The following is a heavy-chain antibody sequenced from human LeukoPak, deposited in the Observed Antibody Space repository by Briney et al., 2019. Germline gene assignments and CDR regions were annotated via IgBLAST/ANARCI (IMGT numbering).Heavy chain of an antibody. J-gene: IGHJ4*02. Sequence: ASVKVSCKASGYTFTSYGISWVRQAPGQGLEWMGWISPYSGDTKYAQKVQGRLTMTTDTSTSTAYLELRSLVSDDTAVYYCARVPSFQTLDYWGQGTLVTVSS. CDR2: ISPYSGDT. CDR3: ARVPSFQTLDY. V-gene: IGHV1-18*01. CDR1: GYTFTSYG.